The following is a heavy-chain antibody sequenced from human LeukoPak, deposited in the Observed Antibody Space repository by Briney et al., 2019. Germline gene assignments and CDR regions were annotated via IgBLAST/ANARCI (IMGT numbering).Heavy chain of an antibody. D-gene: IGHD3-22*01. CDR1: GVTVSSNY. Sequence: PGGCLRLSCAASGVTVSSNYRSWVRQAPGKGLEWVSVIYSGGSTYYADSVKGRFTISRDNSKNTLYLQMNSLRAEDTAVYYCARDRYYYDSSGYFIFDYWGQGTLVTVSS. CDR3: ARDRYYYDSSGYFIFDY. CDR2: IYSGGST. J-gene: IGHJ4*02. V-gene: IGHV3-53*01.